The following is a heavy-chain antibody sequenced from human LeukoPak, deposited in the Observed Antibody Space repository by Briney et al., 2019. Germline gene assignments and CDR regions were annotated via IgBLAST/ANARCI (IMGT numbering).Heavy chain of an antibody. J-gene: IGHJ4*02. Sequence: GGSLRLSCAASGFTFSSSARSWVRQAPGKGLEWVSAISNNGGYTYYADSVQGRFTISRDNSKSTLCLQMNSLRAEDTAVYYCAKQLGYCSDGSCYFPYWGQGTLVTVSS. CDR2: ISNNGGYT. V-gene: IGHV3-23*01. CDR3: AKQLGYCSDGSCYFPY. CDR1: GFTFSSSA. D-gene: IGHD2-15*01.